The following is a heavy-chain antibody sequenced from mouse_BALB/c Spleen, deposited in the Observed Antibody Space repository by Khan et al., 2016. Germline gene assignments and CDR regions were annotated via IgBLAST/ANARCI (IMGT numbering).Heavy chain of an antibody. D-gene: IGHD1-1*01. CDR1: GFSLTAYG. J-gene: IGHJ4*01. V-gene: IGHV2-2*02. Sequence: QVQLKEPGPGLVQPSQSLSITCTVSGFSLTAYGVHWVRQSPGKGLEWLGVIWSGGSTDYSAAFISRLSISKDNSKSQVLFKMSSLQTNDTTIYXCVRNPLYYASSSYAMDDWGQGTSVTVSS. CDR2: IWSGGST. CDR3: VRNPLYYASSSYAMDD.